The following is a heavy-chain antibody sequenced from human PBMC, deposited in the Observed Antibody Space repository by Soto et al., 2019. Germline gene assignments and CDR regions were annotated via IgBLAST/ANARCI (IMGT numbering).Heavy chain of an antibody. CDR2: ISFDGTNK. CDR1: GFTFSNFG. J-gene: IGHJ4*02. Sequence: QVQLVESGGGVVQPGTSLRLSCAASGFTFSNFGMHWVRQAPGKGLEWVAVISFDGTNKYHADSVKGRFTISRDKSIKTLFLQMHSLRADDTAIYYCAKDVSPRQDYGVSPVLDYWGQGTLVTVSS. D-gene: IGHD3-10*01. CDR3: AKDVSPRQDYGVSPVLDY. V-gene: IGHV3-30*18.